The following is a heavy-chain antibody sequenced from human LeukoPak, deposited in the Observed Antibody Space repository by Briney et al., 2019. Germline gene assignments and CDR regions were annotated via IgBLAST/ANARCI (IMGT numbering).Heavy chain of an antibody. J-gene: IGHJ6*02. CDR3: ARTSYYYDMDV. CDR2: IDSGGTT. V-gene: IGHV3-53*04. CDR1: GSNVTYNY. Sequence: GETLRLSCAASGSNVTYNYMTWVRQAPGKGLEWVSLIDSGGTTYYADSLKGRFTISRHTSNNTLFLQMNSLRPEDTAVYYCARTSYYYDMDVRGQGTTVTVSS.